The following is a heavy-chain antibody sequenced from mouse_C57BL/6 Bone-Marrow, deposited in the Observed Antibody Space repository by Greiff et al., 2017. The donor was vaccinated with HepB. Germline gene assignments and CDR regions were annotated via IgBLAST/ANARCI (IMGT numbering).Heavy chain of an antibody. D-gene: IGHD1-1*01. CDR3: ARERLLRGVAY. CDR2: IYPGDGDT. Sequence: VQLVESGPELVKPGASVKISCKASGYAFSSSWMNWVKQRPGKGLEWIGRIYPGDGDTNYNGKFKGKATLTADKSSSTAYMQLSSLTSEDSAVYFCARERLLRGVAYWGQGTLVTVSA. V-gene: IGHV1-82*01. J-gene: IGHJ3*01. CDR1: GYAFSSSW.